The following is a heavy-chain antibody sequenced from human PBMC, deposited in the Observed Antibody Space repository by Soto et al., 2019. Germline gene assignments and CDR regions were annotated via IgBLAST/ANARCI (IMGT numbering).Heavy chain of an antibody. J-gene: IGHJ6*02. CDR2: ISYDGSNK. Sequence: QVQLVESGGGVVQPGRSLRLSCAASGFTFSSYGMHWVRQAPGKGLEWVAVISYDGSNKYYADSAKGRFTISRDNSKNTLYLQMNSLRAEDTAVYYCAKGRYSSSWYSPLIQHHDYYYYGMDVWGQGTTVTVSS. CDR1: GFTFSSYG. D-gene: IGHD6-13*01. CDR3: AKGRYSSSWYSPLIQHHDYYYYGMDV. V-gene: IGHV3-30*18.